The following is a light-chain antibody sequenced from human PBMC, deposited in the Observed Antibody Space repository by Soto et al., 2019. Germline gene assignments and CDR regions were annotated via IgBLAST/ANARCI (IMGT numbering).Light chain of an antibody. CDR1: QSVGTF. J-gene: IGKJ5*01. CDR2: GAS. CDR3: QQYGSSPIT. Sequence: EVVLTQTPGTLSLSPGGRASLSCRASQSVGTFLAWYQQKPGQAPRLLIYGASSRATGIPDRFSGSGSGTDFTLTISRLEPEDFAVYYCQQYGSSPITFGQGTRLEIK. V-gene: IGKV3-20*01.